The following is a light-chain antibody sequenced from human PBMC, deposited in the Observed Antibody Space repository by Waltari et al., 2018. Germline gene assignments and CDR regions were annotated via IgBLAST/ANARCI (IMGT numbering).Light chain of an antibody. J-gene: IGLJ1*01. CDR3: CSYAGSTTFYV. Sequence: QSALTQHASVSGSPGQSLTIPCTRNSRVVGTYNFVSWYQQHPGKAPKLMIYEGSKRPSGVSNRFSGSKSGNTASLTISGLQAEDEADYYCCSYAGSTTFYVFGTETKVTVV. CDR2: EGS. V-gene: IGLV2-23*01. CDR1: SRVVGTYNF.